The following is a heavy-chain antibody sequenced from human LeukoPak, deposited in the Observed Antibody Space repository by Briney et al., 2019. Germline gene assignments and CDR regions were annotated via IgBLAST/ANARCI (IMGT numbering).Heavy chain of an antibody. J-gene: IGHJ5*02. CDR1: GGTFSSYA. Sequence: SVKVSCKASGGTFSSYAISWVRQAPGQGLEWMGGIIPIFGTANYAQKFQGRVTITADESTSTAYMELSSLRSEDTAVYYCARGTQQLVQCNWFDPWGQGTLVTVSS. CDR3: ARGTQQLVQCNWFDP. D-gene: IGHD6-13*01. CDR2: IIPIFGTA. V-gene: IGHV1-69*13.